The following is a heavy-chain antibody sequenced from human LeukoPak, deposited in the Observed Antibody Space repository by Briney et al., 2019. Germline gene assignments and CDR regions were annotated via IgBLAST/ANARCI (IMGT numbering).Heavy chain of an antibody. CDR1: GFTFSSYS. CDR3: ANLSANYYGSGSYYPDGMDV. CDR2: ISSSSSYI. V-gene: IGHV3-21*04. Sequence: GGSLRLSCAASGFTFSSYSMNWVRQAPGKGLEWVSSISSSSSYIYYADSVKGRFTISRHNAKNSLYLQMNSLRAEDTAVYYCANLSANYYGSGSYYPDGMDVWGQGTTVTVSS. D-gene: IGHD3-10*01. J-gene: IGHJ6*02.